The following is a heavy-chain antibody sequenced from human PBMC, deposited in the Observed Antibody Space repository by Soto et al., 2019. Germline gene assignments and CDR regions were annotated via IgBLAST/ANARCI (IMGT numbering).Heavy chain of an antibody. D-gene: IGHD2-15*01. CDR3: ARDRGVYCSGGSCPDY. CDR2: INPSGGST. CDR1: GYTFTSYY. J-gene: IGHJ4*02. V-gene: IGHV1-46*01. Sequence: QVQLVQSGAEGKKPGASVKVSCKASGYTFTSYYMHWVRQAPGQGLEWMGIINPSGGSTSYAQKFQGRVTMTRDTSTSTVYMELSSLRSEDTAVYYCARDRGVYCSGGSCPDYWGQGTLVTVSS.